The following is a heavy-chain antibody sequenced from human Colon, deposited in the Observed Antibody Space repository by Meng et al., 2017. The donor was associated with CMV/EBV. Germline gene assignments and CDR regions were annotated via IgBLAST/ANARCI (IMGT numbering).Heavy chain of an antibody. CDR2: INPSGDRR. CDR3: ARDYDSSGYSLYYFDY. D-gene: IGHD3-22*01. CDR1: GYTFTNYC. Sequence: GYTFTNYCMHCGRQAPGQGLEWMGIINPSGDRRTYAQKFQGRVTMTSDTSTSTVYMELSSLRSEDTAVYYCARDYDSSGYSLYYFDYWGQGTLVTVSS. J-gene: IGHJ4*02. V-gene: IGHV1-46*01.